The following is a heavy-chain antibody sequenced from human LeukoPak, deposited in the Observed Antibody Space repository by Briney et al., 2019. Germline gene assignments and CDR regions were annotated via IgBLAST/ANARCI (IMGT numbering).Heavy chain of an antibody. J-gene: IGHJ4*02. CDR1: GFTFSTYS. V-gene: IGHV3-21*06. CDR2: IDSSGGYM. Sequence: KPGGSLRLSCEASGFTFSTYSMNWARQAPGKGLERVSSIDSSGGYMFYADSVKGRFIISRDNAKDSLYLQMNSLRVEDTAVYYCLRGDRRDYWGQGTLVTVSS. CDR3: LRGDRRDY.